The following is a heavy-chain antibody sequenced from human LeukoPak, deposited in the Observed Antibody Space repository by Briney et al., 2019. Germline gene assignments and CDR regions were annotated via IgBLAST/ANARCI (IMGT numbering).Heavy chain of an antibody. CDR3: ARVIRIAAAGTTWFDP. V-gene: IGHV1-69*05. J-gene: IGHJ5*02. Sequence: ASVKVSCKASGGTFSSYAISWVRQAPGQGLEWMGGIIPIFGAANYAQKFQGRVTITTDESTSTAYMELSSLRSEDTAAYYCARVIRIAAAGTTWFDPWGQGTLVTVSS. CDR2: IIPIFGAA. CDR1: GGTFSSYA. D-gene: IGHD6-13*01.